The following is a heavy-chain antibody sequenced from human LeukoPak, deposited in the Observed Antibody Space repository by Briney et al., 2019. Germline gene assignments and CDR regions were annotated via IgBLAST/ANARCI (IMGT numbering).Heavy chain of an antibody. CDR1: GFLFETFV. Sequence: GGSLRLSCAASGFLFETFVMSWVRQAPGKGLEWVSSINSNSVNTYYADSVKGRFTVSRDNSKRTLYLQMSSLRVEDTAVYYCAKDGPNYYDSSGEGTFDYWGQGTLVTVSS. D-gene: IGHD3-22*01. CDR2: INSNSVNT. J-gene: IGHJ4*02. CDR3: AKDGPNYYDSSGEGTFDY. V-gene: IGHV3-23*01.